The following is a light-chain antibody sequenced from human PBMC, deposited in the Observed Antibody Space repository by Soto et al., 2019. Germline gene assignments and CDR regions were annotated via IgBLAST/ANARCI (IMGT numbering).Light chain of an antibody. J-gene: IGKJ5*01. CDR2: GAS. V-gene: IGKV3-15*01. CDR1: QSVRSSF. CDR3: QQYHNWPIT. Sequence: EIVMTHSPATLSVSPGEMATLSCRASQSVRSSFLAWYQQKPGQAPRLLIYGASTRATDMPGRFSGRGSGTEFTLTISGLQSEDFAVYSCQQYHNWPITFGQGTRLEIK.